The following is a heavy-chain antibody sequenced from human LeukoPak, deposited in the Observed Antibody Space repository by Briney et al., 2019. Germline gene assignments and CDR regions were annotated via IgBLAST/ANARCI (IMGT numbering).Heavy chain of an antibody. CDR1: GFTFSSYA. V-gene: IGHV3-23*01. Sequence: PGGSLRLSCAASGFTFSSYAMSWVRQAPGKGLEWVSAISGSGGSTYYADSVNGRFPISRDNSKNTLYLQMNSLRAEDTAVYYCAKDGEYCSSTSCYWDYWGQGTLVTVSS. CDR3: AKDGEYCSSTSCYWDY. D-gene: IGHD2-2*01. J-gene: IGHJ4*02. CDR2: ISGSGGST.